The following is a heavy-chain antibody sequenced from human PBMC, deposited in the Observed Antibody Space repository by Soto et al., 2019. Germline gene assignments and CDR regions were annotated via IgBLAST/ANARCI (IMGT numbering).Heavy chain of an antibody. CDR1: GFTFSSYA. Sequence: GGSLRLSCAASGFTFSSYAMSWVRQAPGKGLEWVSAISGSGGSTYYADSVKGRFTISRDNSKNTLYLQMNSLRAEDTAVYYCAKDLPRDSYGSEYMDVWGKGTTVTVSS. CDR3: AKDLPRDSYGSEYMDV. CDR2: ISGSGGST. J-gene: IGHJ6*03. D-gene: IGHD3-10*01. V-gene: IGHV3-23*01.